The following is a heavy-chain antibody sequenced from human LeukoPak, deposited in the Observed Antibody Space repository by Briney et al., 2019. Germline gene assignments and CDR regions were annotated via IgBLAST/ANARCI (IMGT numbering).Heavy chain of an antibody. Sequence: GGSLRLSCAASGFTFSSYGMHWVRQAPGKGLEWVSAISGSGGSTYYADSVKGRFTISRDNSKNTLYLQMNSLRAEDTAVYYCAKDRVAAAGTSYFDYWGQGTLVTVSS. CDR2: ISGSGGST. CDR1: GFTFSSYG. D-gene: IGHD6-13*01. V-gene: IGHV3-23*01. J-gene: IGHJ4*02. CDR3: AKDRVAAAGTSYFDY.